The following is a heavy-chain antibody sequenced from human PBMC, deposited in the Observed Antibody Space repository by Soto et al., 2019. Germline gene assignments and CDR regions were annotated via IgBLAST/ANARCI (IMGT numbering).Heavy chain of an antibody. V-gene: IGHV3-30-3*01. CDR1: LFTFSSYA. CDR3: ATSSWPPGDY. CDR2: ISYDGSNK. Sequence: GGSLRLSCSSSLFTFSSYAMHLVRQAPGKGLEWVAVISYDGSNKYYADSVKGRFTISRGNSKNTLYLQMNSLRAEDTAVYYCATSSWPPGDYWGQGTLVTSPQ. J-gene: IGHJ4*02. D-gene: IGHD6-13*01.